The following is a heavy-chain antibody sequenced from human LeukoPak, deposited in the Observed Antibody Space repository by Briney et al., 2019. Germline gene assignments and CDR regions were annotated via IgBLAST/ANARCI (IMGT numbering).Heavy chain of an antibody. J-gene: IGHJ3*02. V-gene: IGHV1-8*03. CDR3: ARGRNYDFWSGYSDDAFDI. Sequence: ASVKVSCKASGYTFTSYDINWVRQATGQGLEWMGWMNPNSGNTGYAQKFQGRVTITRNTSISTAYMELSSLRSEDTAVYYCARGRNYDFWSGYSDDAFDIWGQGTMVTVSS. D-gene: IGHD3-3*01. CDR1: GYTFTSYD. CDR2: MNPNSGNT.